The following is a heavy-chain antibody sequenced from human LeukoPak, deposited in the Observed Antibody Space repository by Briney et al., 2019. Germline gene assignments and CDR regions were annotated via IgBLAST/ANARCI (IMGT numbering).Heavy chain of an antibody. CDR2: MNPNSGNT. V-gene: IGHV1-8*02. D-gene: IGHD2-2*01. Sequence: ASVTVSCKASGYTFTSYYMHWVRQAPGQGLEWMGWMNPNSGNTGYAQKFQGRVTMTRNTSISTAYMELSSLRSEDTAVYYCARVVVVPAATKQYYYGMDVWGQGTTVTVSS. CDR3: ARVVVVPAATKQYYYGMDV. J-gene: IGHJ6*02. CDR1: GYTFTSYY.